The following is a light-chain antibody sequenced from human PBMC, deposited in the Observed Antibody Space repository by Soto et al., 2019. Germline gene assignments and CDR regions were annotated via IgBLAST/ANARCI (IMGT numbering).Light chain of an antibody. V-gene: IGKV3-15*01. CDR1: QSVGGD. Sequence: EIVFTQSPATLSLSPGERATLSCRASQSVGGDLAWYQQKPGQAPRLLIYGASSRAPGIPDRFSGSGSGTEFTLTISSLQSEDSAVYYCQQYENWPQLTFGGGTKVDIK. J-gene: IGKJ4*01. CDR3: QQYENWPQLT. CDR2: GAS.